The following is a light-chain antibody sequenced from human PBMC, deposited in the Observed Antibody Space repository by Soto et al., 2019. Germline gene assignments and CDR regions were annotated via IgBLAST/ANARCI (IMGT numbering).Light chain of an antibody. J-gene: IGKJ2*01. CDR1: QSVSSSY. Sequence: EIVLTQSPGTLSLSPGEIATLSCRASQSVSSSYLAWYQQKPGQAPRLLIYGASTRATGIPDRFSGSGSGTDFTLIISRLEPEDFAVYYCQLYDNSLYTFGQGTNLDIK. CDR3: QLYDNSLYT. CDR2: GAS. V-gene: IGKV3-20*01.